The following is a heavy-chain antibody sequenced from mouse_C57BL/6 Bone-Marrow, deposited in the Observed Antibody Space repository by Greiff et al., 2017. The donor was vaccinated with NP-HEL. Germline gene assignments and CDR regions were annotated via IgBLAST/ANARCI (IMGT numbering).Heavy chain of an antibody. D-gene: IGHD4-1*01. V-gene: IGHV1-59*01. CDR2: IDPSDSYT. Sequence: QVQLQQPGAELVRPGTSVKLSCKASGYTFTSYWMHWVKQRPGQGLEWIGVIDPSDSYTNYNQKFKGKATLTVDTSSSTAYMQLSSLTSEDSAVYYWAREAGTNEDWYFDVWGTGTTVTVSS. CDR3: AREAGTNEDWYFDV. J-gene: IGHJ1*03. CDR1: GYTFTSYW.